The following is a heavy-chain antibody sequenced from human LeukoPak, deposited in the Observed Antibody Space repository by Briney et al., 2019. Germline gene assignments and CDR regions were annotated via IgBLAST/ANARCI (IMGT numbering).Heavy chain of an antibody. J-gene: IGHJ6*03. Sequence: PSETLSLTCTVSGGSISSYYWSWIRQPAGKVLEWIGRIYTSGSTNYNPSLKSRVTMSVDTSKNQFSLKLSSVTAADTAVYYCARGMFGGVSSARVDYYYYYMDVWGKGTTVTVSS. V-gene: IGHV4-4*07. D-gene: IGHD3-16*01. CDR2: IYTSGST. CDR3: ARGMFGGVSSARVDYYYYYMDV. CDR1: GGSISSYY.